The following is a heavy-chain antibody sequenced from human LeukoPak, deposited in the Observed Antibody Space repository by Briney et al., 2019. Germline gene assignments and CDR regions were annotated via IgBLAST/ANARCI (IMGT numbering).Heavy chain of an antibody. CDR3: ASGIHRPTYYDILTGYYYYGMDV. CDR2: INYSGST. J-gene: IGHJ6*02. D-gene: IGHD3-9*01. CDR1: GGSISSYY. Sequence: PSETLSLTCTVSGGSISSYYWSWIRQPPGKGLEWIGYINYSGSTNYNPSLKSRVTISVDTSKNQFSLKLSSVTAADTAVYYCASGIHRPTYYDILTGYYYYGMDVWGQGTTVTVSS. V-gene: IGHV4-59*01.